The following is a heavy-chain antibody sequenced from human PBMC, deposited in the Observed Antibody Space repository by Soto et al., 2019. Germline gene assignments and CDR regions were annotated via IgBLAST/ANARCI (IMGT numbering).Heavy chain of an antibody. D-gene: IGHD5-18*01. CDR3: ARGIPGYYAVDV. Sequence: EVQLVESGGGLVQPGGSLRLSCAASGFTFNSYWMHWVRQAPGKGLVWVSRVNGDGTTTNYADSVKGRFAIYRDNAKNTLYLPVDSLRDDDTAVYFCARGIPGYYAVDVWGQGTTVTVSS. J-gene: IGHJ6*02. CDR1: GFTFNSYW. CDR2: VNGDGTTT. V-gene: IGHV3-74*01.